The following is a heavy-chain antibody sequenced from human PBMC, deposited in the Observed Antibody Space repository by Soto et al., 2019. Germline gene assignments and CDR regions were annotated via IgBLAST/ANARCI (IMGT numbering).Heavy chain of an antibody. J-gene: IGHJ4*02. CDR1: GFTFSSYG. Sequence: GGSLRLSCAASGFTFSSYGMHWVRQAPGKGLEWVAVISYDGSNKYYADSVKGRFTISRDNSKNTLYLQMNSLRAEDTAVYYCAKGLSSGWSNYTPDFDYWGQGTLVTVSS. V-gene: IGHV3-30*18. D-gene: IGHD6-19*01. CDR2: ISYDGSNK. CDR3: AKGLSSGWSNYTPDFDY.